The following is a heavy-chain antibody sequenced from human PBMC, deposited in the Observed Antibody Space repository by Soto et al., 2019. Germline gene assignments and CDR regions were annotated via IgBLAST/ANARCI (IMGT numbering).Heavy chain of an antibody. CDR2: IYYSGST. Sequence: SETLSLTCTVSGGSISSGGYYWSWIRQHPGKGLEWIGYIYYSGSTYYNPSLKSRVTISVDTSKNQFSLKLSSVTAADTAAYYCARDYDSSGYYSRGFDPWGQGTLVTVSS. D-gene: IGHD3-22*01. V-gene: IGHV4-31*03. CDR3: ARDYDSSGYYSRGFDP. CDR1: GGSISSGGYY. J-gene: IGHJ5*02.